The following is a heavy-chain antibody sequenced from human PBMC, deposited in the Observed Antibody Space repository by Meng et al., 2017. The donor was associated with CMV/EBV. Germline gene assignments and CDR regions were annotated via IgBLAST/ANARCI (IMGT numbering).Heavy chain of an antibody. CDR2: ISDHSRNT. Sequence: ASVKVSCKASGYSFSTFGITWVRQAPGQGLEWMGWISDHSRNTNCARKFEGRVTMTTDASTTTAYMDLRDLRFDDTAVYYCARARVDEVLTGYLPQGDVYYYGMDVWSLGTTVTVSS. J-gene: IGHJ6*02. CDR1: GYSFSTFG. D-gene: IGHD3-9*01. V-gene: IGHV1-18*01. CDR3: ARARVDEVLTGYLPQGDVYYYGMDV.